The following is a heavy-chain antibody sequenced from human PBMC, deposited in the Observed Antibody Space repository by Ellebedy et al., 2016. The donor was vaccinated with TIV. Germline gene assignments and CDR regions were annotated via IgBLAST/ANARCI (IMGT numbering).Heavy chain of an antibody. J-gene: IGHJ5*02. CDR1: GFTFSNYW. CDR2: IHQDGSAK. Sequence: GESLKISXAASGFTFSNYWLTWVRQAPGKGLEWVANIHQDGSAKYFVDSVRGRFTISRDNAENSLYLQRNSLRAEDTAVYFCARDREASNWCDPWGQGTLVTVSS. CDR3: ARDREASNWCDP. V-gene: IGHV3-7*03.